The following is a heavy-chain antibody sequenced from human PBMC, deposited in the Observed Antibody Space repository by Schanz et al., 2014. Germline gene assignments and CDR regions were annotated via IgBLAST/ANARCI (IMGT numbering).Heavy chain of an antibody. CDR3: ARPGGSSWSFAY. Sequence: QVQLQESGPGLVKPSENLSLTCTVSDGSISSSSYYWGWIRQPPGKGLEWIGSIYQSGTTYYSPPLKSRVTISVDTTKNQYPLKLSSVTAADTAVYYCARPGGSSWSFAYWGLGRLVIVSS. V-gene: IGHV4-39*01. CDR1: DGSISSSSYY. D-gene: IGHD6-13*01. J-gene: IGHJ4*02. CDR2: IYQSGTT.